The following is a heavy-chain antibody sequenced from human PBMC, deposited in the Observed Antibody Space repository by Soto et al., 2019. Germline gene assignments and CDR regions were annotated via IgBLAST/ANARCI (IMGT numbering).Heavy chain of an antibody. CDR1: GGTFSSYA. CDR2: IIPSFGTG. J-gene: IGHJ6*02. Sequence: ASVKVSCKASGGTFSSYAISWVRQAHGQGLEWMGGIIPSFGTGNYAQKFQGRVTITADKSTSTAYMELSSLRSEDTAVYYCAADPYFTAAQGGGYYYYGMDVWGQGTTVTVS. D-gene: IGHD6-6*01. V-gene: IGHV1-69*06. CDR3: AADPYFTAAQGGGYYYYGMDV.